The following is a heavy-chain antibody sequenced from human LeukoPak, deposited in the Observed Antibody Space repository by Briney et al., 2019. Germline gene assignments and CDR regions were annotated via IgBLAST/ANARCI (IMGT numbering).Heavy chain of an antibody. CDR2: MNPNSGIT. J-gene: IGHJ3*02. Sequence: ASVKVSCKASGYTFTSYDINWVRQATGQGLEWMGWMNPNSGITGYAQKFQGRVTITRNTSISTAYMELSSLRSEDTAVYYCAIYYYGSGSYYTPDAFDIWGQGTMVTVSS. CDR1: GYTFTSYD. CDR3: AIYYYGSGSYYTPDAFDI. V-gene: IGHV1-8*03. D-gene: IGHD3-10*01.